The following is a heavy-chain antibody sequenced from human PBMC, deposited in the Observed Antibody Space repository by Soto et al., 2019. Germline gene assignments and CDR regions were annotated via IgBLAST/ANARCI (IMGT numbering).Heavy chain of an antibody. J-gene: IGHJ4*02. CDR2: ISGHNGFT. CDR1: GFTFGDCG. V-gene: IGHV1-18*01. D-gene: IGHD6-19*01. CDR3: ARDLGVQPGGCGRCSMAY. Sequence: QVQLVQSESEVEKPGASVKVSCKTSGFTFGDCGITWVRQAPGQGLEWMGWISGHNGFTNYAQKLQDRVIMTTDTSTTTAYMELRSLTSDDTAIYYCARDLGVQPGGCGRCSMAYWGQGTLVTVSS.